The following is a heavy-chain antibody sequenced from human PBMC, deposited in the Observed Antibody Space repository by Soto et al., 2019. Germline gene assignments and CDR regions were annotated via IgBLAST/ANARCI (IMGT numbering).Heavy chain of an antibody. CDR3: ARVLTEYSSGWYLDYYYRMDV. J-gene: IGHJ6*02. D-gene: IGHD6-19*01. V-gene: IGHV1-69*13. Sequence: SVKVSCKASGGTFSSYAISWVRQAPGQGLEWMGGIIPIFGTANYAQKFQGRVTITADESTSPAYMELSSLRSEDTAVYYCARVLTEYSSGWYLDYYYRMDVWGQGTTVTVSS. CDR1: GGTFSSYA. CDR2: IIPIFGTA.